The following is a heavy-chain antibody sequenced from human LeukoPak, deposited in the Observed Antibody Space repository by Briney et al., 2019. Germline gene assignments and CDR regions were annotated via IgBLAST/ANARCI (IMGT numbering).Heavy chain of an antibody. J-gene: IGHJ5*02. CDR1: GFTVSSNY. Sequence: GGSLRLSCGAWGFTVSSNYMSWPRQSPGEALEWVSFIYSGGSTYYADSGKGRFTISRDNSKNTLYLQMNSLRAEDTAVYYCARDLRYWFDPCGQGTLVTVSS. V-gene: IGHV3-53*01. CDR3: ARDLRYWFDP. CDR2: IYSGGST.